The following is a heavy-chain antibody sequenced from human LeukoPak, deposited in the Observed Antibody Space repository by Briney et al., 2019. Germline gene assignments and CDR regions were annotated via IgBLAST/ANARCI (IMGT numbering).Heavy chain of an antibody. J-gene: IGHJ4*02. Sequence: SETLSLTCTVSGGSISSYYWSWIRQHPGKGLEWIGYIYYSGSTYYNPSLKSRVTISVDTSKNQFSLKLSSVTAADTAVYYCARSEVTAMPGYWGQGTLVTVSS. CDR2: IYYSGST. V-gene: IGHV4-59*06. D-gene: IGHD2-21*02. CDR1: GGSISSYY. CDR3: ARSEVTAMPGY.